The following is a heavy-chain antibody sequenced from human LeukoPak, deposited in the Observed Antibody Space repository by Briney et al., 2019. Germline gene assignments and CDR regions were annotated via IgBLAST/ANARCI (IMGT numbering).Heavy chain of an antibody. CDR1: GFTVSSNY. Sequence: PGGSLRLSCAASGFTVSSNYMSWVRQAPVKGLEWVSVIYSGGSTYYADSVKGRFTISRDNSKNTLYLQMNSLRAEDTAVYYCARGTNSATFDYWGQGTLVTVSS. CDR3: ARGTNSATFDY. D-gene: IGHD1-14*01. CDR2: IYSGGST. J-gene: IGHJ4*02. V-gene: IGHV3-53*01.